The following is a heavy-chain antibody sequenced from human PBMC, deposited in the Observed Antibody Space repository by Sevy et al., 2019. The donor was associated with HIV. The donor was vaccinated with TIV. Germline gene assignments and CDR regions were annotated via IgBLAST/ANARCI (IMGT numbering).Heavy chain of an antibody. J-gene: IGHJ6*02. D-gene: IGHD2-8*02. V-gene: IGHV1-69*13. CDR2: IIPIFGTA. CDR1: GGTFSSYA. CDR3: AGRAYCTGGVCPDYYYYYGMDV. Sequence: ASVKVSCKASGGTFSSYAISWVRQAPGQGLEWMGGIIPIFGTANYAQKFQGRVTITADESTSTAYMELSSRRSEDTAVYYCAGRAYCTGGVCPDYYYYYGMDVWGQGTTVTVSS.